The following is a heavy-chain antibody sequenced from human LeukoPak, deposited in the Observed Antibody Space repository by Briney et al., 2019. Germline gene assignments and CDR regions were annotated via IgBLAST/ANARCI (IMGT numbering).Heavy chain of an antibody. Sequence: NPSETLSLTCTVSGGSISSYYWSWIRQPAGKGLEWIGRIYTSGSTNYNPSLKSRVTMSVDTSKNQFSLKLSSVTAADTAVYFCARSPLLGSLEWLLGDYYYMDVWGQGTLVTVSS. CDR1: GGSISSYY. CDR3: ARSPLLGSLEWLLGDYYYMDV. CDR2: IYTSGST. J-gene: IGHJ6*03. V-gene: IGHV4-4*07. D-gene: IGHD3-3*01.